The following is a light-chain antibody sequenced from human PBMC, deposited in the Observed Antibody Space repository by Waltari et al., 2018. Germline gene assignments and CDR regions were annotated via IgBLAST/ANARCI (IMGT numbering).Light chain of an antibody. CDR3: HSYDRSLDGVV. CDR2: NGA. J-gene: IGLJ2*01. CDR1: SSNIGAYYG. Sequence: QSVLTQPPSVSGAPGQTVTISCTGSSSNIGAYYGVHWYQQLPGTAPNLLIDNGANRPSGVPDRFSGSRSGTSASLAITGLQAEDEADYFCHSYDRSLDGVVFGGGTKLTVL. V-gene: IGLV1-40*01.